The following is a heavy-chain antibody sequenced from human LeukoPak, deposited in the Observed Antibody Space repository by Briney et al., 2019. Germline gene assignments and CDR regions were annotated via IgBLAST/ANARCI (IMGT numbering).Heavy chain of an antibody. Sequence: GGSLRLSCAASGFTFSSYWMHWVRQAPGQGLVWVSRINSDGSSTSYADSVKGRFTISRDNAKNTLYLQMNSLRAEDTAVYYCASSDYGSGSYYIDYWGQGTLVTVSS. CDR3: ASSDYGSGSYYIDY. D-gene: IGHD3-10*01. V-gene: IGHV3-74*01. J-gene: IGHJ4*02. CDR1: GFTFSSYW. CDR2: INSDGSST.